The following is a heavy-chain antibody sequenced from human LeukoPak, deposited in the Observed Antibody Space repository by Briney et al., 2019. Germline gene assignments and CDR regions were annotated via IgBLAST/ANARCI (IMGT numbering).Heavy chain of an antibody. CDR2: IYSTGST. J-gene: IGHJ3*02. Sequence: SETLSPTCTVSGGSVSSGSYYWSWIRQPPGTGLEWIGYIYSTGSTNSNPSLKSRVTISVDTSKNQFSLKLSSVTAADTAVYYCARDYLDTTTYAFEIWGQGTMVTVSS. CDR1: GGSVSSGSYY. CDR3: ARDYLDTTTYAFEI. D-gene: IGHD2/OR15-2a*01. V-gene: IGHV4-61*01.